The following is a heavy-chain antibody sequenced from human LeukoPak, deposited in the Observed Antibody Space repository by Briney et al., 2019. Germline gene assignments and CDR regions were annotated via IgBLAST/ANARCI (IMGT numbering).Heavy chain of an antibody. CDR2: IIPIFGTA. Sequence: GASVKVSCKASGGTFSSYAISWVRQAPGQGLEWMGGIIPIFGTANYAQKFQGRVTITADESTSTAYMELSSLRSEDTAVYYCARDWSDDYGDQPGDYWGQGTLVTVSS. D-gene: IGHD4-17*01. V-gene: IGHV1-69*13. J-gene: IGHJ4*02. CDR1: GGTFSSYA. CDR3: ARDWSDDYGDQPGDY.